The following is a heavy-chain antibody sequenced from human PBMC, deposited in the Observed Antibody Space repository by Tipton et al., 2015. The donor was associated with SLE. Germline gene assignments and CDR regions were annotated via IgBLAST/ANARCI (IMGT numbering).Heavy chain of an antibody. CDR2: IYYTGSA. V-gene: IGHV4-59*01. CDR3: ARRVGNWYFDL. Sequence: LRLSCSVSGGSISTYHWSWIRQPPGKGLEWIGFIYYTGSASYNPSLRSRATISVDTSKNQFSLKLSSVTAADTAVYYCARRVGNWYFDLWGRGTLVTVSS. J-gene: IGHJ2*01. D-gene: IGHD2-2*01. CDR1: GGSISTYH.